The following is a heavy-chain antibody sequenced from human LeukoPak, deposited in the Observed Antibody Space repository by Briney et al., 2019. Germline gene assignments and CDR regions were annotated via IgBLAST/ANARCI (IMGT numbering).Heavy chain of an antibody. V-gene: IGHV3-30-3*01. J-gene: IGHJ4*02. CDR2: ISYDGSNK. CDR3: ARDMGDSGYDSADY. CDR1: GFTFSTYW. Sequence: GGSLRLSCTASGFTFSTYWMSWVRQAPGKGLEWVAVISYDGSNKYYADSVKGRFTISRDNSKNTLYLQMNSLRAEDTAVYYCARDMGDSGYDSADYWGQGTLVTVSS. D-gene: IGHD5-12*01.